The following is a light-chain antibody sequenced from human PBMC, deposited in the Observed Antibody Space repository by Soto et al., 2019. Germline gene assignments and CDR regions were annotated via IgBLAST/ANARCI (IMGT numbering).Light chain of an antibody. CDR3: SLYTSENAYV. CDR2: EVS. V-gene: IGLV2-14*01. CDR1: DSDVGGYNY. J-gene: IGLJ1*01. Sequence: QSALTQPASVSGSPGQSITISCTGTDSDVGGYNYVSWYQQHPGKAPKLIIYEVSNRPSGVSTRFSGSKSGNTASLTISGLQAADEADYYCSLYTSENAYVFGTGTKLTVL.